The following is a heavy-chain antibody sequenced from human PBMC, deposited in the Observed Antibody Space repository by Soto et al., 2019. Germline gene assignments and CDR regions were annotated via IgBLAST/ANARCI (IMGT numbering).Heavy chain of an antibody. V-gene: IGHV4-34*01. D-gene: IGHD3-22*01. CDR2: INHSGST. CDR1: CGSFSGYY. Sequence: SETLSLTCAVYCGSFSGYYWSWIRQPPGKGLEWIGEINHSGSTNYNPSLKSRVTISVDTSKNQFSLKLSSVTAADTAVYYCARGRATFYYYDSSGYHDYWGQGTLVTVSS. CDR3: ARGRATFYYYDSSGYHDY. J-gene: IGHJ4*02.